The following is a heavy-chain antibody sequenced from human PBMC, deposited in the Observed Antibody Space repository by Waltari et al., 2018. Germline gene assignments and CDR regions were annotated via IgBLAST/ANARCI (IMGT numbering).Heavy chain of an antibody. V-gene: IGHV3-21*01. CDR3: ARDFYCSDGRCTDY. J-gene: IGHJ4*02. D-gene: IGHD2-15*01. Sequence: EVQLVESGGGLVKPGGSLRLSCVVSGLNFRSYSMNWVRQAPGKGLEWVSYISDGSDYSYYADSVKGRFTISRDNANNSLYLQMNRLRTDDTAVYYCARDFYCSDGRCTDYWGQGTLVTVSS. CDR1: GLNFRSYS. CDR2: ISDGSDYS.